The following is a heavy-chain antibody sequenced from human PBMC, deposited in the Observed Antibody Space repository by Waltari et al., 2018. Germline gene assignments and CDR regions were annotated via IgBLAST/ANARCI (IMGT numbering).Heavy chain of an antibody. J-gene: IGHJ5*02. CDR3: ARGRSSWYPLRFNWFDP. V-gene: IGHV4-59*11. CDR1: GGSISSHY. CDR2: IYYIGRT. Sequence: QVQLQESGPGLVKPSETLSLTCTVSGGSISSHYWSWIRQPPGKGLEWIGYIYYIGRTNYNPSRKSRVTIAVDTSKNQFSLKLSSVTAADTAVYYWARGRSSWYPLRFNWFDPWGQGTLVTVSS. D-gene: IGHD6-13*01.